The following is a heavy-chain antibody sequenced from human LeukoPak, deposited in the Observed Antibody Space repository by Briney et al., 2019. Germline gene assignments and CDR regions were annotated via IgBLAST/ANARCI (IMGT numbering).Heavy chain of an antibody. V-gene: IGHV3-30*04. CDR2: ISYDGSNK. J-gene: IGHJ4*02. CDR1: GFTFSSYA. CDR3: ARDSQAYCGGDCYSVPYDY. Sequence: PGRSLRLSCAASGFTFSSYAMHWVRQAPGKGLEWVAVISYDGSNKYYADSVKGRFTISRDNSKNTLYLQMNSLRAEDTAVYYCARDSQAYCGGDCYSVPYDYWGQGTLVTVSS. D-gene: IGHD2-21*02.